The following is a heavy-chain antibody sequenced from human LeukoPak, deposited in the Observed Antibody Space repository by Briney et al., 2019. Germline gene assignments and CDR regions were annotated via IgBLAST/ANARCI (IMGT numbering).Heavy chain of an antibody. CDR1: GDSVSSNSAA. J-gene: IGHJ4*02. D-gene: IGHD3-10*01. CDR2: TYYRSKWYN. CDR3: GRSYGSGRIIGY. V-gene: IGHV6-1*01. Sequence: SQTLSLACAISGDSVSSNSAAWNWIRQSPSRGPEWLGRTYYRSKWYNDYAVSVKSRITINPDTSKNQFSLQLNSVTPEDTAVYYCGRSYGSGRIIGYWGQGTLVTVSS.